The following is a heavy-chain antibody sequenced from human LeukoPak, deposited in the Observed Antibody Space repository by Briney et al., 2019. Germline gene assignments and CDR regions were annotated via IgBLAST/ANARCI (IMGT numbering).Heavy chain of an antibody. Sequence: SVKVSCKASGYTFTSYGISWVRQAPGQGLEWMGWISAYNGNTNYAQKLQGRVTMTTDTSTSTAYMELRSLRSDDTAVYYCARAQVVVITGKWVNYFDYWGQGTLVTVAS. V-gene: IGHV1-18*01. CDR1: GYTFTSYG. CDR3: ARAQVVVITGKWVNYFDY. CDR2: ISAYNGNT. J-gene: IGHJ4*02. D-gene: IGHD3-22*01.